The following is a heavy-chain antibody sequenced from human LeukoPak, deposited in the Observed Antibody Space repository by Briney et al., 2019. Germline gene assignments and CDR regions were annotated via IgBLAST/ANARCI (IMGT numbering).Heavy chain of an antibody. J-gene: IGHJ4*02. CDR3: AREKSPDYYDSSGGSD. V-gene: IGHV1-18*01. CDR2: ISAYNGNT. CDR1: GYTFTSYG. D-gene: IGHD3-22*01. Sequence: ASVKVSCKASGYTFTSYGISWVRQAPGQGLEWMGWISAYNGNTNYAQKLQGRVTMTTDTSTSTAYMELRSLRSDDTAVYYCAREKSPDYYDSSGGSDWGQGTLVTVSS.